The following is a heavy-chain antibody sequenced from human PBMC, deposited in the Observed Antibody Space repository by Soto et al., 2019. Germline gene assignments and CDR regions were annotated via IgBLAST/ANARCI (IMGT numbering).Heavy chain of an antibody. Sequence: GGSLRLSCAASGFSFSNYAMNWVRQAPGKGLEWVSVISGSGGSASYADSVQGRFTISRDNSNNTPYLQMNSLRAEDTAIYSCVREASGWYSRGSFDFWGRGTMVTVSS. CDR3: VREASGWYSRGSFDF. V-gene: IGHV3-23*01. D-gene: IGHD6-19*01. CDR2: ISGSGGSA. J-gene: IGHJ3*01. CDR1: GFSFSNYA.